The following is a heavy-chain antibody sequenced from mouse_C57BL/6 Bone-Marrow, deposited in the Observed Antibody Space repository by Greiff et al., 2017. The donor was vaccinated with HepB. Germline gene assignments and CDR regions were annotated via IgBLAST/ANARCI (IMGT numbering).Heavy chain of an antibody. J-gene: IGHJ1*03. D-gene: IGHD1-2*01. Sequence: VTLKVSGAELVRPGASVKLSCTASGFNIKDYYMHWVKQRPEQGLEWIGRIDPEDGDTEYAPKFQGKATMTADTSSNTAYLQLSSLTSEDTAVYYCTTPYVYGGGYFDVWGTGTTVTVSS. CDR3: TTPYVYGGGYFDV. CDR2: IDPEDGDT. CDR1: GFNIKDYY. V-gene: IGHV14-1*01.